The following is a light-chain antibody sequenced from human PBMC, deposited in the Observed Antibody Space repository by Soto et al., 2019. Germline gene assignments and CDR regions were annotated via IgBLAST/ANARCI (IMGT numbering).Light chain of an antibody. CDR1: SSDVGGYNY. CDR2: ASS. V-gene: IGLV2-14*01. J-gene: IGLJ1*01. Sequence: QSVLTQPASVSGSPGQSITISCTGTSSDVGGYNYVSWYQHHAGKAPRLMIYASSNRPSGVSHRFSGSRSGNTASLTISGLQAEDEADYYCSSYTSGTTLYAFGTGTQLTVL. CDR3: SSYTSGTTLYA.